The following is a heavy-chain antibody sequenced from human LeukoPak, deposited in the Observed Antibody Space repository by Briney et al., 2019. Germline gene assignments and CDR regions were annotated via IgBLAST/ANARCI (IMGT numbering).Heavy chain of an antibody. J-gene: IGHJ6*03. CDR2: ISAYNGNT. V-gene: IGHV1-18*01. CDR3: ARDPPSFGYSSSWHYYYYYMDV. CDR1: GYTFTSYG. D-gene: IGHD6-13*01. Sequence: GASVKVSCKASGYTFTSYGISWVRQAPGQGLEWMGWISAYNGNTNYAQKRQGRVTMTTDTSTSTAYMELRSLRSDDTAVYYCARDPPSFGYSSSWHYYYYYMDVWGKGTTVTVSS.